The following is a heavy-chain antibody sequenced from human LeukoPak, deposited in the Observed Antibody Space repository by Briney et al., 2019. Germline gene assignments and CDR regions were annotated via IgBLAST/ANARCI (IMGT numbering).Heavy chain of an antibody. D-gene: IGHD5-24*01. CDR1: GFAFDDYA. CDR2: ISWNSDSI. Sequence: PGGSLRLSCAASGFAFDDYAMHWVRHAPGKGLEWVSGISWNSDSIDYADSVKGRFTISRDNAKNSLYLQMNSLRAEDTALYYCAKVEMAVISNPNAFDIWGQGTMVTVSS. J-gene: IGHJ3*02. V-gene: IGHV3-9*01. CDR3: AKVEMAVISNPNAFDI.